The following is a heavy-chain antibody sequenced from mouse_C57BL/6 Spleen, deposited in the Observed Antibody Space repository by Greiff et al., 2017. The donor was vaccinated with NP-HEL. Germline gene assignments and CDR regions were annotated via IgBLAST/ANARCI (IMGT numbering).Heavy chain of an antibody. CDR3: AVSTMVTTDWFAY. Sequence: QLQQSGPELVKPGASVKISCKASGYAFSSSWMNWVKQRPGKGLEWIGRIYPGDGDTNYNGKFKGKATLTAAKSSSTAYMQLSSLTAEESAVYFCAVSTMVTTDWFAYWGQGTLVTVSA. CDR2: IYPGDGDT. D-gene: IGHD2-1*01. J-gene: IGHJ3*01. CDR1: GYAFSSSW. V-gene: IGHV1-82*01.